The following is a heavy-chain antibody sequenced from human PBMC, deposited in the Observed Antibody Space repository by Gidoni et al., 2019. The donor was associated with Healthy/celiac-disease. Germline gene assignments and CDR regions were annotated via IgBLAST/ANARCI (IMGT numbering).Heavy chain of an antibody. CDR1: AGSISSSSYY. Sequence: QLQLQESDPGLVKPSETLSLTCTVSAGSISSSSYYWGWIRQPPGKGLEWIGSVYYSGSTYYNPDLKSRVTISVDTSKNQFSLKLSCVTAADTAVYYCARWGRDGYNSYDYWGQGTLVTVSS. J-gene: IGHJ4*02. D-gene: IGHD5-12*01. V-gene: IGHV4-39*01. CDR3: ARWGRDGYNSYDY. CDR2: VYYSGST.